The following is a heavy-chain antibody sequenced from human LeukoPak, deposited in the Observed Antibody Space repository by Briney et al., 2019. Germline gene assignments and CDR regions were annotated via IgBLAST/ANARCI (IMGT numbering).Heavy chain of an antibody. CDR3: AKEHGYYYDSSGYYLAY. J-gene: IGHJ4*02. V-gene: IGHV3-33*06. D-gene: IGHD3-22*01. CDR2: IWYDGSNK. Sequence: GGSLRLSCAASGFTFSSYGMHWVRQAPGKGLEWVAVIWYDGSNKYYADSVKGRFTISRDNSKNTLYLQMNSLRAEDTAVYYCAKEHGYYYDSSGYYLAYWGQGTLVTVSP. CDR1: GFTFSSYG.